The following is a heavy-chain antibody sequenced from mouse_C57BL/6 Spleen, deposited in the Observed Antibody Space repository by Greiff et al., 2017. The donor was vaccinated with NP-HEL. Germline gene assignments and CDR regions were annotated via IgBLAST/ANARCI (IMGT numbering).Heavy chain of an antibody. V-gene: IGHV1-50*01. D-gene: IGHD2-4*01. Sequence: QVQLQQPGAELVKPGASVKLSCKASGYTFTSYWMQWVKQRPGQGLEWIGEIDPSDSYTNYNQKFKGKATLTVDTSSSTAYMQLSSLTSEDSAVYYCALRDYNYAMDYWGQGTSVTVSS. CDR1: GYTFTSYW. CDR2: IDPSDSYT. J-gene: IGHJ4*01. CDR3: ALRDYNYAMDY.